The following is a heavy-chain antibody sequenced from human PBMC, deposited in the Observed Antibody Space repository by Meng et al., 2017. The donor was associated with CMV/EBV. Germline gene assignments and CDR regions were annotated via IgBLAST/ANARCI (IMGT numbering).Heavy chain of an antibody. D-gene: IGHD5-24*01. CDR1: GGSFSGYY. CDR3: ARGQRFRSFDY. CDR2: INHSGST. Sequence: SETLSLTCAVYGGSFSGYYWSWIRQPPGKGLEWIGEINHSGSTNYNPSLKSRVTISVDTSKNQFSLKLSSVTAADTAVYYCARGQRFRSFDYWGQGTLVTVLL. J-gene: IGHJ4*02. V-gene: IGHV4-34*01.